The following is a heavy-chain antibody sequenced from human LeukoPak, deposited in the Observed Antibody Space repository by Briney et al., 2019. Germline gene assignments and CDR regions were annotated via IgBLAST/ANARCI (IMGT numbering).Heavy chain of an antibody. CDR1: GDTFSDYT. J-gene: IGHJ5*01. D-gene: IGHD3-10*01. CDR3: AIGRYYGSGSKHWFDS. V-gene: IGHV1-69*02. Sequence: ASVKVSCKTSGDTFSDYTVNWVRQGPGQGLEWMGRIIPILGIATYAQKFQDRVTITADRSTSTAYMELSSLRSEDTAVYYCAIGRYYGSGSKHWFDSSGEGTPVTVSS. CDR2: IIPILGIA.